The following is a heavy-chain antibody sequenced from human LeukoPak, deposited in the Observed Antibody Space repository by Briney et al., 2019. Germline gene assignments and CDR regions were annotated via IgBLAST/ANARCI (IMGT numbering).Heavy chain of an antibody. D-gene: IGHD3-10*01. CDR3: ATRRFGELTY. V-gene: IGHV3-11*04. Sequence: GGSLRLSCAASGFTFSDYNMRWIRQAPGKGLEWVSSISRSGSTKYYADSVKGRFTISRDNAKNSLFLQMNSLRVEDTAVYYCATRRFGELTYWGQGTLVTVSS. J-gene: IGHJ4*02. CDR2: ISRSGSTK. CDR1: GFTFSDYN.